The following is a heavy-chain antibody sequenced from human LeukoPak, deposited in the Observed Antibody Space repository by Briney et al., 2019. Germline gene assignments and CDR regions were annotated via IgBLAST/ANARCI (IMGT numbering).Heavy chain of an antibody. CDR3: ARVRRFYYEGSGYVYFDY. V-gene: IGHV4-59*01. D-gene: IGHD3-22*01. CDR2: IYYSGST. J-gene: IGHJ4*02. Sequence: KSSETLSLTCTVSGGSISSYYWSWIRQPPGKGLEWIGYIYYSGSTNYNPSLKSRVTISVDTSKNQFSLKLSSVTAADTAVYHCARVRRFYYEGSGYVYFDYWGQGSLVTVSS. CDR1: GGSISSYY.